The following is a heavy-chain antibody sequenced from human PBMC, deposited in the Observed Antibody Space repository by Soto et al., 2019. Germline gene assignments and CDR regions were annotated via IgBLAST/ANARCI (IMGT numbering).Heavy chain of an antibody. J-gene: IGHJ5*02. Sequence: ASVKVSCKASGYTFTGYYMHWVRQAPGQGLEWMGWINPNSGGTNYAQKFQGRVTMTRDTSISTAYMELSRLRSDDTAVYYCARXLDCSSTSCPRGNWFDPWGQGTLVTVSS. V-gene: IGHV1-2*02. CDR1: GYTFTGYY. CDR3: ARXLDCSSTSCPRGNWFDP. CDR2: INPNSGGT. D-gene: IGHD2-2*01.